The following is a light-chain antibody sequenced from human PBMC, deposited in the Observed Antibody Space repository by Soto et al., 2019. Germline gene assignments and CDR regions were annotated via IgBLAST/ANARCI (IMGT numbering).Light chain of an antibody. Sequence: DVVMTQSPLSLPVTLGKPASISCRSSQGIVYRNGNTFLDWFFQRPGQSPRRLIYKVSNRDSGVPERFSGSGSGTAFTLHIRRVEAVDVGVCYCLQYTHCHHTFGQGTQREMK. CDR3: LQYTHCHHT. CDR1: QGIVYRNGNTF. J-gene: IGKJ2*01. CDR2: KVS. V-gene: IGKV2-30*01.